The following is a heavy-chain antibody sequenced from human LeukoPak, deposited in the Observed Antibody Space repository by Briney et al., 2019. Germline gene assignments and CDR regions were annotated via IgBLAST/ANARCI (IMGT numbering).Heavy chain of an antibody. Sequence: PGGSLRLSCAASGFHFNSYAVHWVRQAPGKGLEWVAFISYDGSNRNHADSVKGRFTISRDTSKTTLYLQMNSLRAEDTAVYYCATELRILSWGVDAFDIWGQGTMVTVCS. CDR1: GFHFNSYA. CDR2: ISYDGSNR. V-gene: IGHV3-30*04. J-gene: IGHJ3*02. D-gene: IGHD3-16*01. CDR3: ATELRILSWGVDAFDI.